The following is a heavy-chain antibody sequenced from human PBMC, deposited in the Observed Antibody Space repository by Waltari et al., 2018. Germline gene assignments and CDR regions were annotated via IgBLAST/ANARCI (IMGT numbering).Heavy chain of an antibody. D-gene: IGHD2-15*01. CDR1: GFTFSSYG. V-gene: IGHV3-30*18. CDR2: IWYDGSNK. CDR3: AKSVGGYGMDV. J-gene: IGHJ6*02. Sequence: QVQLVESGGGVVQPGRSLRLSCAASGFTFSSYGMHWVRQAPGKGLEWVAVIWYDGSNKYYADSVKGRFTISRDNSKNTLYLEMNSLRAEDTAVYYCAKSVGGYGMDVWGQGTTVTVSS.